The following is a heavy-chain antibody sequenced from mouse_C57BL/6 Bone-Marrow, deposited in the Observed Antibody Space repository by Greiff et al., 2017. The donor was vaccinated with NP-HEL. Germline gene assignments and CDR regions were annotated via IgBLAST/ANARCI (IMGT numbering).Heavy chain of an antibody. CDR1: GFTFSDYG. CDR2: ISSGSSTI. Sequence: EVKLMESGGGLVKPGGSLKLSCAASGFTFSDYGMHWVRQAPEKGLEWVAYISSGSSTIYYADTVQGRFTISRDNAKNTLFLQMTSLRSEDTAMYYCARGGTTWSFDYWGQGTTLTVSS. V-gene: IGHV5-17*01. CDR3: ARGGTTWSFDY. D-gene: IGHD1-1*01. J-gene: IGHJ2*01.